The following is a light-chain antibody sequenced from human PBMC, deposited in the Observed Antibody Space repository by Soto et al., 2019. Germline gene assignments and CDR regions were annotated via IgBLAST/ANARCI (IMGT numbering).Light chain of an antibody. J-gene: IGKJ5*01. CDR1: QSVSSY. V-gene: IGKV3-11*01. CDR2: DAS. Sequence: EIVWTQSPATLSVSPGERATLSCRASQSVSSYLAWYQQKPGQAPRLLIYDASNRATGIPARFSGSGSGTDFTLTISSLEPEDFAVYYCQQRSNWPSFGQGTRLEIK. CDR3: QQRSNWPS.